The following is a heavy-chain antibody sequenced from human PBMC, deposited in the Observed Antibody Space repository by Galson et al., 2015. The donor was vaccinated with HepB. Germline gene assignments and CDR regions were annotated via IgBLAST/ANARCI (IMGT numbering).Heavy chain of an antibody. CDR1: GGTFSSYA. D-gene: IGHD6-13*01. CDR3: ARTRIAAAGTRHYYYYYYMDV. Sequence: SVKVSCKASGGTFSSYAISWVRQAPGQGLEWMGGIIPILGIANYAQKFQGRVTITADKSTSTAYMELSSLRSEDTAVYYCARTRIAAAGTRHYYYYYYMDVWGKGTTVTVSS. CDR2: IIPILGIA. V-gene: IGHV1-69*10. J-gene: IGHJ6*03.